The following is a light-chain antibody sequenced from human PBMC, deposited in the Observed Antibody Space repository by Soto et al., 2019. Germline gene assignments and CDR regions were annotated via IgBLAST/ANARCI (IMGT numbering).Light chain of an antibody. Sequence: QSALTQPASVSGSPGHSITISCRGISNEVGSYYPVSWYQHHPAKAPELMIYEDIKRPSGISNRFSGSKSGNTASLTISGLQAEDDADYFCCSYAGRSTPYVFGTGTKVTVL. J-gene: IGLJ1*01. CDR3: CSYAGRSTPYV. V-gene: IGLV2-23*01. CDR2: EDI. CDR1: SNEVGSYYP.